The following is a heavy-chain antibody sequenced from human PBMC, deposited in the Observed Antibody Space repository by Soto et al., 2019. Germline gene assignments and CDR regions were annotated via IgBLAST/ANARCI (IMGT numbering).Heavy chain of an antibody. D-gene: IGHD3-22*01. CDR3: ARGKADSSGFDY. CDR2: IYYSGST. V-gene: IGHV4-59*01. Sequence: PSETLSLTCTVSCGSMSSFYWSWIRLPPGKGLEWIGYIYYSGSTNYNPSLKSRVTISIDTSKNQFSLKLSSVTTADTAVYYCARGKADSSGFDYWGQGTLVTVSS. CDR1: CGSMSSFY. J-gene: IGHJ4*02.